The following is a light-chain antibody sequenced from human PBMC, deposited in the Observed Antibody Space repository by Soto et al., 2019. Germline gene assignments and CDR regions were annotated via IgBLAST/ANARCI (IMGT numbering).Light chain of an antibody. J-gene: IGLJ3*02. CDR1: ALPKKY. Sequence: SYELTQSPSVSVSPGQTARITCSGDALPKKYGYWYQQKSGQAPVSVIYEDSKRPSGIPERFSGSISGTMATLTISGAQVEDEADYNCSSTDSSDDPPWVFGGGTKLTVL. V-gene: IGLV3-10*01. CDR3: SSTDSSDDPPWV. CDR2: EDS.